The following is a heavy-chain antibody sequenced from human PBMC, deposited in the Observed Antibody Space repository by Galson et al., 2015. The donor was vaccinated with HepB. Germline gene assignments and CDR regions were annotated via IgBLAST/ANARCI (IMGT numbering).Heavy chain of an antibody. CDR3: ATGTGRQVNWFDP. D-gene: IGHD3/OR15-3a*01. V-gene: IGHV1-69*13. CDR1: GDTFDSFS. CDR2: IVPIFGTP. Sequence: SVKVSCKGSGDTFDSFSVNWLRQAPGQGLEWMGLIVPIFGTPKYAQSSQARVTITADESTNTVYMELAGLRSEDTAIYYCATGTGRQVNWFDPWGQGTLVIVSS. J-gene: IGHJ5*02.